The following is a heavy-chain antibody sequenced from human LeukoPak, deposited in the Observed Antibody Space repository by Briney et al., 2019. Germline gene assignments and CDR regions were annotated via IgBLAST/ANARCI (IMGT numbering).Heavy chain of an antibody. CDR1: GFTFSSYA. D-gene: IGHD6-19*01. CDR2: ISGSGGST. V-gene: IGHV3-23*01. J-gene: IGHJ4*02. Sequence: GGSLRLSCAASGFTFSSYAMSWVRQAPGKGLEWVSAISGSGGSTYYADSVKGRFTISRDNSKNTLYLQMNSLRAEDTAVYYSAKENTVAGIHPVDDYWGQGTLVTVSS. CDR3: AKENTVAGIHPVDDY.